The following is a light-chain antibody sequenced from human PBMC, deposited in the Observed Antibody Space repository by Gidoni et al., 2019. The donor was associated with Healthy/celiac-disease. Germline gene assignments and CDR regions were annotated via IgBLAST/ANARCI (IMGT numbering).Light chain of an antibody. CDR1: SPNIGAGYD. V-gene: IGLV1-40*01. CDR3: QSYDSSLSGSYVV. J-gene: IGLJ2*01. CDR2: GNS. Sequence: QSVLTPPPSVSGAPGQRVNISCTGSSPNIGAGYDVHWYQQLPGTAPKLLIYGNSNRPSGVPDRFSGSKSGTSASLAITGLQAEDEADYYCQSYDSSLSGSYVVFGGGTKLTVL.